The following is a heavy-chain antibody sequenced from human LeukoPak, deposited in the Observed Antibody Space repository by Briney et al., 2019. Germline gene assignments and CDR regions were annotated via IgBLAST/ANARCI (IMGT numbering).Heavy chain of an antibody. Sequence: PVGSLRLSCTACGVAADEYDMSCGSHVHGKGLEWGSGIAWSGDKTGYADSVRGRFAISRDNTKKSLYLQMSSLRAEDTALYYCARDPFCSSSTGCYFEDWFDPWGPGTLVTVSS. D-gene: IGHD2-2*01. CDR3: ARDPFCSSSTGCYFEDWFDP. V-gene: IGHV3-20*04. J-gene: IGHJ5*02. CDR2: IAWSGDKT. CDR1: GVAADEYD.